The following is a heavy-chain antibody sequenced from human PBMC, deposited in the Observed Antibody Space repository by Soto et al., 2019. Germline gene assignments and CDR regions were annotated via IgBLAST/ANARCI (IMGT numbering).Heavy chain of an antibody. Sequence: QVQLVQSGAEVKKPGSSVKVSCKASGGTFSSYSISWVRQAPGQGLEWMGGIIPIFGTPNYAQKFQGRVTLTADESSSPAYMELHSLRSEDTDVSYFARGGYWSGGSCWDNCFVPWGQGPLVTVSS. D-gene: IGHD2-15*01. CDR1: GGTFSSYS. J-gene: IGHJ5*02. V-gene: IGHV1-69*01. CDR3: ARGGYWSGGSCWDNCFVP. CDR2: IIPIFGTP.